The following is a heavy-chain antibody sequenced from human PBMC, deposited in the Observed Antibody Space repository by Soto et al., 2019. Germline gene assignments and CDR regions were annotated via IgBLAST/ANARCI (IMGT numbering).Heavy chain of an antibody. D-gene: IGHD1-20*01. CDR1: GYTFTSYA. CDR3: ESGLYNPSDY. V-gene: IGHV1-3*01. Sequence: QVQLVQSGAEVKKPGASVKVSCKASGYTFTSYAIHWVRQAPGQRLEWMGWINAGNGNTKYSQKFQGSVTITTDTSASTAYMELSSLRCEDTAVDSCESGLYNPSDYWGQGTLVTVSS. CDR2: INAGNGNT. J-gene: IGHJ4*02.